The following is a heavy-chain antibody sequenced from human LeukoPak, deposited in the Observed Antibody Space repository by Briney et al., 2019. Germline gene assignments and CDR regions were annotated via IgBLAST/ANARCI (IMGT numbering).Heavy chain of an antibody. CDR3: VRQERPDFDY. Sequence: SQTLSLTCVISGDSVSGSSVAWNWIRQSPARGLEWLGRAYYRSKWHIDYAVSVSGPITISPDTSKNQVSLQLNSVTPEDTAVYYCVRQERPDFDYWGQGTLVTVSA. CDR1: GDSVSGSSVA. CDR2: AYYRSKWHI. V-gene: IGHV6-1*01. J-gene: IGHJ4*02.